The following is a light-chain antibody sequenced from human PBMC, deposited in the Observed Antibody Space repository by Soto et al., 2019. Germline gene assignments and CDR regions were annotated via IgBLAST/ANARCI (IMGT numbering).Light chain of an antibody. CDR1: QSVGGH. J-gene: IGKJ5*01. V-gene: IGKV3-11*01. CDR3: QQRNNWPPSIT. Sequence: EIVLTQSPATLSLSPGERATLSCRASQSVGGHLAWYQQKPGQAPRLLIYDASDRATGIPARFSGSGSETDLPLTISSLEPDDFAVYYCQQRNNWPPSITFGQGTRLEIK. CDR2: DAS.